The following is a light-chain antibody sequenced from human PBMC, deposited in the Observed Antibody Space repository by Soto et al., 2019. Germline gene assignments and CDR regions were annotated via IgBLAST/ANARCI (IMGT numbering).Light chain of an antibody. CDR2: KNN. CDR1: RSNIGSNF. CDR3: AAWDGSLSGPV. V-gene: IGLV1-47*01. J-gene: IGLJ7*01. Sequence: QSVLTQPPSASGTPGQTVTISCSGSRSNIGSNFVFWYQHLPGTAPKLLIYKNNQRTSGVPDRFSGSRSGTSASLAISGLRSEDEAEYFCAAWDGSLSGPVFGGGTQLTVL.